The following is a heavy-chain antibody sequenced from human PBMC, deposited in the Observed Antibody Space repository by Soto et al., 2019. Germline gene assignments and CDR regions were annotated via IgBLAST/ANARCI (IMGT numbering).Heavy chain of an antibody. CDR1: GGSISSYY. V-gene: IGHV4-59*01. CDR2: IYYSGST. CDR3: ARDYYDSSGPYYYGMDV. Sequence: SETLSLTCTVSGGSISSYYWIWIRQPPGKRLEWIGYIYYSGSTNYNPSLKSRVTISVDTSKNQFSLKLSSVTAADTAVYYCARDYYDSSGPYYYGMDVWGQGTTVTVSS. D-gene: IGHD3-22*01. J-gene: IGHJ6*01.